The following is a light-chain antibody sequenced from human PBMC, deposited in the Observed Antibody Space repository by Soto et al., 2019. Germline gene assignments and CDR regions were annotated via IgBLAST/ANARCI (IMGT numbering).Light chain of an antibody. CDR2: GAS. J-gene: IGKJ4*01. CDR3: QQFSSYPLT. Sequence: ELELTRVDATRSLLPGERATLSCRASQSFGSYLAWYQQKPGQAPRLLIYGASSRATGIPDRFSGGGSGTDFTLTISRLEPEDFAVYYCQQFSSYPLTFGGGTKVDIK. V-gene: IGKV3-20*01. CDR1: QSFGSY.